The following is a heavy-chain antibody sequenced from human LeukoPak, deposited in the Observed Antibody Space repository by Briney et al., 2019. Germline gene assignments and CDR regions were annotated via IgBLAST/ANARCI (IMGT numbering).Heavy chain of an antibody. J-gene: IGHJ4*02. CDR3: VRGIPLFDY. CDR2: INPSGGSP. CDR1: GYRFTSYY. Sequence: ASVKVSCKASGYRFTSYYMHWVRQAPGQGLEWMGIINPSGGSPTYAQKFQGRVTMTGDTSTSTVHMELSSLRSEDTAVYYCVRGIPLFDYWGQGTLVTVSS. V-gene: IGHV1-46*01.